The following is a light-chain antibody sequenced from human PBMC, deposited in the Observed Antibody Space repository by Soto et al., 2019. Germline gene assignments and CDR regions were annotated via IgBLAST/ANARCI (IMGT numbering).Light chain of an antibody. Sequence: IVXTXSPATLSXXPGXRATLSCRASQXVSSNLAWYQHKPGQAPRLLIYGASTRATGIPARFSGSGSGTEFTLTISSLQSEDFAVYYCQQYNNWPRTFGQGTKLEIK. CDR3: QQYNNWPRT. CDR2: GAS. J-gene: IGKJ2*01. CDR1: QXVSSN. V-gene: IGKV3-15*01.